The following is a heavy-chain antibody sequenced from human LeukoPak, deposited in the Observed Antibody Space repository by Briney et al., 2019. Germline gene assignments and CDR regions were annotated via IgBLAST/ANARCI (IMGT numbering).Heavy chain of an antibody. CDR2: IWYDGSNK. D-gene: IGHD2-2*02. Sequence: PGGSLRLSCAASGFTFSSYGMHWVRQAPGKGLEWVAVIWYDGSNKYYADSVKGRFTISRDNSKNTLYLQMNSLRAEDTAVYYCAKVGAGYCSSTSCYTNAFDIWGQGTMVTVSS. V-gene: IGHV3-33*06. J-gene: IGHJ3*02. CDR1: GFTFSSYG. CDR3: AKVGAGYCSSTSCYTNAFDI.